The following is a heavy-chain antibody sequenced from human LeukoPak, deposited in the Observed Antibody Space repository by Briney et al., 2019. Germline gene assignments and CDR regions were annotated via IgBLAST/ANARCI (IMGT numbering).Heavy chain of an antibody. J-gene: IGHJ4*02. D-gene: IGHD5-12*01. Sequence: SETLSLTCTVSRGSISSSSYYWGWIRQPPGQGLEWIGSIYYSGSTSYNPSLNSRVTISGDTSKHQFSLILSSVTAADTAVYYCARQGGYSQGLHYYWGQGTLVTVSS. CDR1: RGSISSSSYY. CDR2: IYYSGST. CDR3: ARQGGYSQGLHYY. V-gene: IGHV4-39*01.